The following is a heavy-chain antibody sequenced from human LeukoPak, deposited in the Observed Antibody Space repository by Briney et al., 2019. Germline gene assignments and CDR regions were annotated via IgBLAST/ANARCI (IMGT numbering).Heavy chain of an antibody. J-gene: IGHJ4*02. V-gene: IGHV3-21*01. CDR2: ISSSSSYI. Sequence: GGSLRLSCAASGFTFSTYSMNWVRQAPGKGLEWVSSISSSSSYIYYGDSVKGRFTISRDNAKSSLFLQMSSLRAEDTAVYYCAKKKTDYSYPSSFDYWGQGTLVTVSS. CDR3: AKKKTDYSYPSSFDY. CDR1: GFTFSTYS. D-gene: IGHD4-11*01.